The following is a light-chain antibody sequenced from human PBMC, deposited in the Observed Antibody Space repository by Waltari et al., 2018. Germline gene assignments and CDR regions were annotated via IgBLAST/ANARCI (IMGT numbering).Light chain of an antibody. V-gene: IGKV3-15*01. J-gene: IGKJ2*02. CDR3: QQYNTWPPST. CDR2: GAA. Sequence: EIVMTQSPAALSVSPGERATLSCRRSQYISNILAWYQHKPGQPPRLLISGAATRASGVPARFSGSGSGTEFSLTISSLQSEDSAIYFCQQYNTWPPSTFGQGTKLEIK. CDR1: QYISNI.